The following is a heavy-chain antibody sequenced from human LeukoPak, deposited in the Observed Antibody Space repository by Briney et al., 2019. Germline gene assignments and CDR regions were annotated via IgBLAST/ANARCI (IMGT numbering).Heavy chain of an antibody. D-gene: IGHD3-22*01. J-gene: IGHJ4*02. CDR3: ARADYYDSSGYYSL. V-gene: IGHV4-31*03. Sequence: PSQTLSLTCTVSGGSISSGGYYWSWIRQHPGKGLEWIGYIYYSGSTYYNPSPKSRVTISVDTSKNQFSLKLSSVTAADTAVYYCARADYYDSSGYYSLWGQGTLVTVSS. CDR1: GGSISSGGYY. CDR2: IYYSGST.